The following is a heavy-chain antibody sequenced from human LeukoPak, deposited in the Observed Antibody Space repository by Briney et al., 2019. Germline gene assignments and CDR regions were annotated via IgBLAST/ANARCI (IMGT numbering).Heavy chain of an antibody. J-gene: IGHJ3*02. CDR3: ARARAPVTRISSFDI. D-gene: IGHD4-17*01. CDR2: ISFDGTDA. Sequence: LSLTCAVYGDSLSGYYWSWIRQPPGKGLEWVAVISFDGTDAFYADSVKGRFTISRDNSKNTLYLQMNSLRADDTAVYYCARARAPVTRISSFDIWGQGTMVTVSS. CDR1: GDSLSGYY. V-gene: IGHV3-30*03.